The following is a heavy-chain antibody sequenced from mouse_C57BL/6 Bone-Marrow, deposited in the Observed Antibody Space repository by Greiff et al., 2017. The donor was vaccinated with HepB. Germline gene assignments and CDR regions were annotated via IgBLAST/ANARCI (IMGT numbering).Heavy chain of an antibody. CDR3: ARAYGSSRGFAY. J-gene: IGHJ3*01. CDR1: GYTFTDYY. V-gene: IGHV1-76*01. D-gene: IGHD1-1*01. CDR2: IYPGSGNT. Sequence: VKLQQSGAELVRPGASVKLSCKASGYTFTDYYINWVKQRPGQGLEWIARIYPGSGNTYYNEKFKGKATLTAEKSSSTAYMQLSSLTSEDSAVYFCARAYGSSRGFAYWGQGTLVTVSA.